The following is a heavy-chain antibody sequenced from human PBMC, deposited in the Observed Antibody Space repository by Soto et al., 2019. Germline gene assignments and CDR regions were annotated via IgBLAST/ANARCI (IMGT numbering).Heavy chain of an antibody. Sequence: SEALSLTCTVSGGSISSSRCHWGWIRQPPGKGLEWIASIKYSGTTFYNPSLKSRVTLSVDTSKNQFALKLSSVTAADTAVYYCATGEYSSGWYLGFWGQGILVTVS. D-gene: IGHD6-19*01. J-gene: IGHJ4*02. V-gene: IGHV4-39*06. CDR3: ATGEYSSGWYLGF. CDR2: IKYSGTT. CDR1: GGSISSSRCH.